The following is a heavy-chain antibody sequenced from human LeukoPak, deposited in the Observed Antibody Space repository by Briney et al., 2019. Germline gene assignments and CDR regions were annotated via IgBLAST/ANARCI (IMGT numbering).Heavy chain of an antibody. V-gene: IGHV4-34*09. CDR2: INQSGST. CDR3: TRGNMALGSFYGMDV. D-gene: IGHD3-10*01. Sequence: SQTLSLTCAIYGGSFGAHSWTWIRQPPGKGLEWVGEINQSGSTNYSPSLKSRVIISVDTSKNQFSVRLRSVTAADTAVYYCTRGNMALGSFYGMDVWGQGTMVT. J-gene: IGHJ6*02. CDR1: GGSFGAHS.